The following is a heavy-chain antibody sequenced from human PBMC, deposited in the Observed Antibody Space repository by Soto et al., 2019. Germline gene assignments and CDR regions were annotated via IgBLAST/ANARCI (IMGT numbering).Heavy chain of an antibody. V-gene: IGHV4-34*01. CDR2: INHSGST. CDR3: AREDHYYYYYGMDV. Sequence: SETLSLTCAVYGGSFSGYYWSWIRQPPGKGLEWIGEINHSGSTNYNPSLKSRVTISADTSKNQFSLKLSSVTAADTAVYYCAREDHYYYYYGMDVWGQGTTVTVSS. CDR1: GGSFSGYY. J-gene: IGHJ6*02.